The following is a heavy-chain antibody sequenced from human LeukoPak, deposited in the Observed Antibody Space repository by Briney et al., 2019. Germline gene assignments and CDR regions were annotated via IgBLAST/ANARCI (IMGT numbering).Heavy chain of an antibody. D-gene: IGHD1-7*01. V-gene: IGHV3-15*04. CDR3: TTDEDWNYARKDV. Sequence: GGSLRLSCTASEITFRSYWMSWVRQVPGKGLEWVGQIVSKIDGGTTDYAAPVKGRFTISRDDSESMLYLQMNSLKIEDTAVYYCTTDEDWNYARKDVWGQGATVIVSS. J-gene: IGHJ6*02. CDR2: IVSKIDGGTT. CDR1: EITFRSYW.